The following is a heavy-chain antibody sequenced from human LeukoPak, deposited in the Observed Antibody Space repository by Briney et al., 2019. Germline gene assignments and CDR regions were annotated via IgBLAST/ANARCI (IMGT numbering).Heavy chain of an antibody. V-gene: IGHV3-7*03. J-gene: IGHJ6*02. CDR3: ARGGGLDV. CDR1: GFTFSSYW. CDR2: INHNGNVN. D-gene: IGHD3-16*01. Sequence: QSWGSLRLSCAASGFTFSSYWMNWARQAPGKGLEWVASINHNGNVNYYVDSVKGRFTISRGNAKNSLYLQMSNLRAEDTAVYFCARGGGLDVWGQGATVTVSS.